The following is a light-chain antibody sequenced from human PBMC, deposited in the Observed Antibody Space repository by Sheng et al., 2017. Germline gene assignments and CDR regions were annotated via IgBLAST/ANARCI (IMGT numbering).Light chain of an antibody. V-gene: IGKV1-27*01. Sequence: DIQMTQSPSSLSASVGDRVTISCRASQGVGNFLAWYQQKPGKAPKLLIYGASISQSGVSGRFTGSGSGTDFTLSISSLQPEDVATYYCQKYSSAPPTFGPGTKVEI. CDR2: GAS. CDR3: QKYSSAPPT. J-gene: IGKJ1*01. CDR1: QGVGNF.